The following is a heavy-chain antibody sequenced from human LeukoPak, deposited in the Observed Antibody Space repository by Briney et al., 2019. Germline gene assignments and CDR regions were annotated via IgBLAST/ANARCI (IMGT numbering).Heavy chain of an antibody. Sequence: PGGSLRLSCAASGFTVSSNYMNWVRQAPGKGLEWVSSISSSSSYIYYADSVKGRFTISRDNAKNSLYLQMNSLRADDAAVYYCARDGTVSSTPWWGQGTLVTVSS. CDR1: GFTVSSNY. V-gene: IGHV3-21*01. CDR2: ISSSSSYI. CDR3: ARDGTVSSTPW. J-gene: IGHJ4*02. D-gene: IGHD6-13*01.